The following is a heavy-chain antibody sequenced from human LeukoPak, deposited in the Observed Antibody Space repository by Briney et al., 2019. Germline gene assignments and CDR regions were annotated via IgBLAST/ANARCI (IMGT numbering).Heavy chain of an antibody. Sequence: PGGSLRLSCTVSGFTVSSNSMSWVRQAPGKGLEWVSFIYSDDTHYSDSVKGRFTISRDNSKDTLYLQMNSLRAEDTAVYYCARNSPPIRLDPRYNWNLLYYYMDVWGKGTTVTISS. D-gene: IGHD1-20*01. CDR1: GFTVSSNS. CDR2: IYSDDT. V-gene: IGHV3-53*01. CDR3: ARNSPPIRLDPRYNWNLLYYYMDV. J-gene: IGHJ6*03.